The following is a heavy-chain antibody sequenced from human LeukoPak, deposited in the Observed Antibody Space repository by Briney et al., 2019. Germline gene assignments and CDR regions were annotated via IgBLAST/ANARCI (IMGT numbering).Heavy chain of an antibody. Sequence: GGSLRLSCPASGFTFSRYAMHWVRQAPGKGLEYASAISSNGGSTYYGDSVKGRFTISRDNSKNTLYLQMSSLRAEDTAVYYCVKARGIQLWLPGDYWGQGTLVTVSS. D-gene: IGHD5-18*01. CDR1: GFTFSRYA. CDR3: VKARGIQLWLPGDY. V-gene: IGHV3-64D*09. J-gene: IGHJ4*02. CDR2: ISSNGGST.